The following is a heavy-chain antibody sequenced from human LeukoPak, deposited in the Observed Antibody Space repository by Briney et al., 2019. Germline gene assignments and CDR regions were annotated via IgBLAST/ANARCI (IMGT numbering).Heavy chain of an antibody. D-gene: IGHD1-26*01. CDR3: ARGVSGSYYYYYMDV. J-gene: IGHJ6*03. CDR2: MNPNSGDT. Sequence: ASVKVSCKASGYTFTGYYMHWVRQAPGQGLEWMGWMNPNSGDTNHAQKFQGRVTMTRDTSISTAYMELSRLRSDDTAVYYCARGVSGSYYYYYMDVWGKGTTVTVSS. V-gene: IGHV1-2*02. CDR1: GYTFTGYY.